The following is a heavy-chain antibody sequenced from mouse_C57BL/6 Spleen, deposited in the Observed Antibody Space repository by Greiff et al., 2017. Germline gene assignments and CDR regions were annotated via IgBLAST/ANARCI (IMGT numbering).Heavy chain of an antibody. J-gene: IGHJ4*01. D-gene: IGHD1-1*01. CDR3: ALLYYGSSYVYAMDY. V-gene: IGHV1-52*01. CDR2: IDPSDSET. Sequence: QVQLQQPGAELVRPGSSVKLSCKASGYTFTSYWMHWVKQRPIQGLEWIGNIDPSDSETHYTQKFKDKATLTVDKSSSTAYMQLSSLTSEDSAVYYGALLYYGSSYVYAMDYWGQGTSVTVSS. CDR1: GYTFTSYW.